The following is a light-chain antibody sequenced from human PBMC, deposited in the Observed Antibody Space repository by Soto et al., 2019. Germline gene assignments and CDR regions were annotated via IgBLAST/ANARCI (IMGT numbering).Light chain of an antibody. Sequence: EIVLTQSPGTLSLSPGERAALSCRASRSLSSTSLAWYQQRPGQAPRLLIYDVSSRATGIPDRFSGSGSGTDFNLTITRLEPDDFAVYYCQQYGSSPRTFGQGTKVEIK. V-gene: IGKV3-20*01. CDR1: RSLSSTS. J-gene: IGKJ1*01. CDR3: QQYGSSPRT. CDR2: DVS.